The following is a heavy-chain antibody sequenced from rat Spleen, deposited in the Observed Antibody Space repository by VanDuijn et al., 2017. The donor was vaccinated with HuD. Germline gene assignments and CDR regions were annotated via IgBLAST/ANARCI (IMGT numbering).Heavy chain of an antibody. Sequence: QVQLKESGPGLVQPSQTLALTCTVSGFSLTSYTVSWVRQPPGKGLEWIAAISSGGITYYNSALKSRLSIRRDTSKSQVFLKMNSLQTEDTAMYFCARWADYWGQGVMVTVSS. CDR2: ISSGGIT. V-gene: IGHV2-6*01. CDR1: GFSLTSYT. CDR3: ARWADY. D-gene: IGHD4-6*01. J-gene: IGHJ2*01.